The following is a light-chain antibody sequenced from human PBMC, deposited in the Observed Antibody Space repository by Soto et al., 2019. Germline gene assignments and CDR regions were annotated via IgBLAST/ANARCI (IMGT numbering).Light chain of an antibody. CDR3: QQYDNLPIT. J-gene: IGKJ3*01. CDR1: QDISNY. V-gene: IGKV1-33*01. CDR2: DAS. Sequence: DIQMTQSPSSLSASVGDRVTITCQASQDISNYLNCYQQKPGKAPKLLIYDASNLETGVPSRFSGSGSWTDFTFTISSLQTEDIATYYCQQYDNLPITFGPRTKVDIK.